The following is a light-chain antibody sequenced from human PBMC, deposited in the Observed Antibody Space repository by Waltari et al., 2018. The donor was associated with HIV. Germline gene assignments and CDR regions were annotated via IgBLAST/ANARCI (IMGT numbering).Light chain of an antibody. CDR3: GTWDSSLSAVV. V-gene: IGLV1-51*01. Sequence: QSVLTQPPSVSAAPGQKVTISCPGSSSNIGNTTVYWYQQLPRTAPKLLIYDSNKRASGIPDRFSGSKSGTSASLGISGLQTGDEADYYCGTWDSSLSAVVFGGGTKLTVL. J-gene: IGLJ2*01. CDR1: SSNIGNTT. CDR2: DSN.